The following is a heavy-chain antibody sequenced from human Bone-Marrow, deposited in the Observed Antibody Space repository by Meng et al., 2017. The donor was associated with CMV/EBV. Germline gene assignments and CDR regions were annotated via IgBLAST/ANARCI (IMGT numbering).Heavy chain of an antibody. J-gene: IGHJ6*02. CDR1: GFPFDDFN. CDR3: ANLGRYYDFWSGYPYYYYGMDV. V-gene: IGHV3-21*01. Sequence: GESLKISCEASGFPFDDFNINWVRQAPGKGLEWVSSISASGHYIYYADSVQGRFTISRDNAKASLYLQMNSLRAEDTAVYYCANLGRYYDFWSGYPYYYYGMDVWGQGTTVTVSS. D-gene: IGHD3-3*01. CDR2: ISASGHYI.